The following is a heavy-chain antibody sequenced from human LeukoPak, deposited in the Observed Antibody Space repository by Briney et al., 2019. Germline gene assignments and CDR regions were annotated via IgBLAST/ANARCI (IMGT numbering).Heavy chain of an antibody. V-gene: IGHV3-48*03. CDR1: GFTFSSYE. Sequence: GESLKISCAASGFTFSSYEMNWIRQAPGKGLEWISYISNSGSTKYYADSVKGRFTISRDNAKNSVFLQMNSLRAEDTAVYYCAAVIDYWGQGTLVTVSS. J-gene: IGHJ4*02. CDR2: ISNSGSTK. CDR3: AAVIDY.